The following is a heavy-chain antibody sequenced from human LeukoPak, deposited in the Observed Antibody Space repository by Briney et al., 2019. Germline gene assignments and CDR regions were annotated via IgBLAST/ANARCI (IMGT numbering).Heavy chain of an antibody. Sequence: SETLSLTCTVSGGSISSYYWSWIRQPAGKGLEWIGRIYTSGSTNYNPSLKSRVTMSVDTSKNQFSLKLSSVTAADTAVYYCARGKLLPNYYYYGMDVWGQGTTVTVSS. CDR2: IYTSGST. D-gene: IGHD2-15*01. CDR1: GGSISSYY. V-gene: IGHV4-4*07. J-gene: IGHJ6*02. CDR3: ARGKLLPNYYYYGMDV.